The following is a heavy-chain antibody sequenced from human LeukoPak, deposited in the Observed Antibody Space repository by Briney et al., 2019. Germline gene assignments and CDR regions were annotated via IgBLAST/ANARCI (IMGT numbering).Heavy chain of an antibody. CDR1: GFIFGSYA. V-gene: IGHV3-23*01. Sequence: PGGSLRLSCAVSGFIFGSYAMGWVRQAPGKGLEWVSTISGPGDNTYYADSVKGRFTISRDNSKNTLYLQMNSLRAEDTAMYYCAKEDYYDSRGHIKLDAFDVWGQGTMVTVSS. J-gene: IGHJ3*01. D-gene: IGHD3-22*01. CDR3: AKEDYYDSRGHIKLDAFDV. CDR2: ISGPGDNT.